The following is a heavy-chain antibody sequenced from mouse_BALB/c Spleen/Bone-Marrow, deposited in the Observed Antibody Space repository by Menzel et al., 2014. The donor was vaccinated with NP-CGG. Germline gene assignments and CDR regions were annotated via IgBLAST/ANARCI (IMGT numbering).Heavy chain of an antibody. CDR3: ARVITTTGRHWCAY. CDR1: GYTFSSYW. D-gene: IGHD2-4*01. Sequence: VQLQQSGAELMKPGASVKISCKATGYTFSSYWIAWVKQRPGHGLEWIGEILPGSGSTNYNEKFKGKATFTADNSSNTAYMQLSSLASEDSAVYYCARVITTTGRHWCAYWGQGTLVSVSA. J-gene: IGHJ3*01. V-gene: IGHV1-9*01. CDR2: ILPGSGST.